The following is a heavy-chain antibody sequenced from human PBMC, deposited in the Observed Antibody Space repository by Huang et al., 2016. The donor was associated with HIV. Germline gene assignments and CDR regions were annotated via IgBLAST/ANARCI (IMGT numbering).Heavy chain of an antibody. Sequence: QVQLQESGPGLVKPSENLSLTCTVSGGSISTHYWSWIRQPPGKVLEWIGSIDYSGSNNYSPSRRGRVTILLDTSENQFSLRVNSVTAADTAMYYCARDHHDFWRGYRRMYFFDHWGQGTLVTVSS. CDR1: GGSISTHY. J-gene: IGHJ4*02. V-gene: IGHV4-59*11. CDR2: IDYSGSN. CDR3: ARDHHDFWRGYRRMYFFDH. D-gene: IGHD3-3*01.